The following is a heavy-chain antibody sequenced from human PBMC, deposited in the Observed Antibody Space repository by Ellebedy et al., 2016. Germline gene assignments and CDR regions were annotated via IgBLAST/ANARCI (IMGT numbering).Heavy chain of an antibody. D-gene: IGHD2-2*01. CDR3: ARGKRIVVVPAVIVRRHYYMDV. CDR1: GYTFTSYG. CDR2: IIPIFGTA. V-gene: IGHV1-69*13. J-gene: IGHJ6*03. Sequence: ASVKVSCKASGYTFTSYGISWVRQATGQGLEWMGGIIPIFGTANYAQKFQGRVTITADESTSTAYMELNSLRSEDTAVYYCARGKRIVVVPAVIVRRHYYMDVWGKGTTVTVSS.